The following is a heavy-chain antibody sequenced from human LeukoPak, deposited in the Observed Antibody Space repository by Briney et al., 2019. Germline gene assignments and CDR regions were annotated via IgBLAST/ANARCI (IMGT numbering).Heavy chain of an antibody. CDR2: IYCSGST. CDR3: ARKGANSGSYSHFDL. V-gene: IGHV4-59*01. J-gene: IGHJ2*01. CDR1: GGSITSYY. Sequence: SEPLSLTCTVSGGSITSYYWSWIRQPPGKGLEWIGYIYCSGSTNYNPSLKSRVTISVDTSRTQFSLKLSSVTAADTAVYYCARKGANSGSYSHFDLWGRGTLVTVSS. D-gene: IGHD1-26*01.